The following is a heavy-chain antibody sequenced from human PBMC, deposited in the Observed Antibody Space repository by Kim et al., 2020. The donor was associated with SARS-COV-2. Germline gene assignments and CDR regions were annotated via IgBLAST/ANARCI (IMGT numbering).Heavy chain of an antibody. CDR3: ASPTYYYGSGSYYRSGYGMDV. J-gene: IGHJ6*02. Sequence: ASVKVSCKASGYTFTSYAMHWVHQAPGQRLEWMGWINAGNGNTKYSQKFQGRVTITRDTSASTAYMELSSLRSEDTAVYYCASPTYYYGSGSYYRSGYGMDVWGQGTTVTVSS. CDR2: INAGNGNT. D-gene: IGHD3-10*01. V-gene: IGHV1-3*01. CDR1: GYTFTSYA.